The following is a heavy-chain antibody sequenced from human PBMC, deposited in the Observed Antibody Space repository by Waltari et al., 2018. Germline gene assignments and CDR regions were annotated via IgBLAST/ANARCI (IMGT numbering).Heavy chain of an antibody. J-gene: IGHJ4*02. CDR3: ATFRWLGY. V-gene: IGHV3-7*03. D-gene: IGHD3-10*01. CDR1: ELTFSRYW. Sequence: EVQVVESGGALVQPGGSLRLSCVVSELTFSRYWMTWVRQASGGGLGWVGNINYDGSEKNYGDSVRGRFTISRDNARNTVYLQMNSLRSEDTAVYYCATFRWLGYWGQGTLVTVSS. CDR2: INYDGSEK.